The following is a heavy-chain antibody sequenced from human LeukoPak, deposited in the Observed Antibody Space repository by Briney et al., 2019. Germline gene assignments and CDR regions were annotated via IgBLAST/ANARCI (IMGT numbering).Heavy chain of an antibody. V-gene: IGHV4-4*02. CDR1: GGSISSSNW. CDR2: IYHSGST. D-gene: IGHD2-2*01. Sequence: PSETLSLTCAVSGGSISSSNWWSWVRQPPGKGLEWIGEIYHSGSTNYNPSLKSRVTISVDKSKNQFSLKLSSVTAADTAVYYCARGPDIVVVPAAISCAFDIWGQGTMVTVSS. J-gene: IGHJ3*02. CDR3: ARGPDIVVVPAAISCAFDI.